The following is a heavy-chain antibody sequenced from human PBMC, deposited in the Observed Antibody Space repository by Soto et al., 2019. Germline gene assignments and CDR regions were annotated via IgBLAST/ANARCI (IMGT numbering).Heavy chain of an antibody. CDR1: GYSFTSYW. J-gene: IGHJ6*02. V-gene: IGHV5-51*01. Sequence: ESLKISCKGSGYSFTSYWIGWVRQMPGKGLEWLGLIYPGDSDTRYSPSFQCQVTISADKSISTAYLQWSSLKASGTAMYYCARRYDFWSGYHTYYGLDVWAQGTTVPVSS. CDR3: ARRYDFWSGYHTYYGLDV. D-gene: IGHD3-3*01. CDR2: IYPGDSDT.